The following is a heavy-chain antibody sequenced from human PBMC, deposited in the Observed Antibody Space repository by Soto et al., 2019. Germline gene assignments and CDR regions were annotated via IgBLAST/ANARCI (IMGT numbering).Heavy chain of an antibody. CDR1: GFTFSDLW. Sequence: EVQLVESGGGWVQPGGSLRLSCAGSGFTFSDLWMSWVRQAPGKGLEWVASIKQDGSQTYYVGSVRGRFNISRDNAKNSLFLERNSLRSEDTALYYCAKAARWGQGTLVTVSS. J-gene: IGHJ4*02. V-gene: IGHV3-7*01. CDR2: IKQDGSQT. CDR3: AKAAR.